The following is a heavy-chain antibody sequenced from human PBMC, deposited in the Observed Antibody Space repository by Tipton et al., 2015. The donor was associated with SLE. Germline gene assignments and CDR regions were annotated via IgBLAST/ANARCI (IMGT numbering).Heavy chain of an antibody. D-gene: IGHD2-15*01. CDR2: IHHDGAT. CDR3: TKDAARWSRDY. Sequence: TLSLTCSVSGYPITSNNYWGWIRQPPGKGLEWSASIHHDGATYYNPSLKSRVTISIDTSKSQFSLKVNSVTATDTAVYYCTKDAARWSRDYWGQGALVTVSS. J-gene: IGHJ4*02. CDR1: GYPITSNNY. V-gene: IGHV4-38-2*02.